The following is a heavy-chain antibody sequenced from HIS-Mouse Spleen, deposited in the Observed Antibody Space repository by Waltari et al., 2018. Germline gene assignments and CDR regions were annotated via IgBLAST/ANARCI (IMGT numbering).Heavy chain of an antibody. CDR1: GFTFSSYG. CDR2: ISYDGSNK. V-gene: IGHV3-30*18. CDR3: AKDKHHAFDY. Sequence: QVQLVESGGGVVQPGRSLRLSCAASGFTFSSYGMHWVRQAPGKGLEWVAVISYDGSNKYYADSVKGRFTISRDNSKNTLYLQMNSLRAEDTAVYYCAKDKHHAFDYWGQEPWSPSPQ. J-gene: IGHJ4*01.